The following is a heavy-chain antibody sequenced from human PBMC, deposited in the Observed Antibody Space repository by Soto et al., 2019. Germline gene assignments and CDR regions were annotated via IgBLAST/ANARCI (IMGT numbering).Heavy chain of an antibody. CDR1: GFTFDEYA. V-gene: IGHV3-9*01. J-gene: IGHJ4*02. CDR2: ISWNGNII. Sequence: EVQLVESGGGLVQPGRSLRVSCAASGFTFDEYAMHWVRRVPGKGLEWVSSISWNGNIIGYAGSVKGRFTISRDNAKNSLYMQMNSLRPEDTALYYSAKGGPAAFCSGGRCYFDSWGQGTLVTVSS. D-gene: IGHD2-15*01. CDR3: AKGGPAAFCSGGRCYFDS.